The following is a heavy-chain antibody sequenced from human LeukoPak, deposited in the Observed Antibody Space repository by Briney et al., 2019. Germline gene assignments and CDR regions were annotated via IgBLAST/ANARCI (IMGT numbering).Heavy chain of an antibody. CDR1: VGSINTIDYY. CDR2: FGHGRNA. J-gene: IGHJ4*02. D-gene: IGHD5-24*01. V-gene: IGHV4-39*01. CDR3: WGHAPYLNLDL. Sequence: PSETLSLTCTLSVGSINTIDYYWAWIRQPPGKGLEWIGSFGHGRNAFYNPSLQSRVTISVDASTNQFSLRLTSVTAADTARCFGWGHAPYLNLDLWGQGTLVTVSS.